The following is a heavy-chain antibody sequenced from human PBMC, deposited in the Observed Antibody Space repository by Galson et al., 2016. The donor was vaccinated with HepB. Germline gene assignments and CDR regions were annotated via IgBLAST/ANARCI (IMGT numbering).Heavy chain of an antibody. Sequence: PALVKPTQTLTLTCPFSGFPLSPTGEGVGWFRHPPGKPLEWLALIYWVDDERYSPSLKSSLTITKDTPESQVVLSMTNMDPVDTATYYCAHTSTNWGNWFDPGGQGTLVTVSS. CDR1: GFPLSPTGEG. CDR2: IYWVDDE. CDR3: AHTSTNWGNWFDP. J-gene: IGHJ5*02. D-gene: IGHD7-27*01. V-gene: IGHV2-5*02.